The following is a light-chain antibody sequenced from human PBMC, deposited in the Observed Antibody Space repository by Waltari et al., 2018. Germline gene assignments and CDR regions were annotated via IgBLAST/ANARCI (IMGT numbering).Light chain of an antibody. Sequence: QSALTQPSSVSWSPGQSITISCTGTSSDVGGYNYVSWYQQHPGKAPKHLIYGVTNRPSGVSYRFSGSKSGTPASLTISGLQAEDEADYSCRSYTSSLTYVFGTGTKVTVL. V-gene: IGLV2-14*01. J-gene: IGLJ1*01. CDR3: RSYTSSLTYV. CDR1: SSDVGGYNY. CDR2: GVT.